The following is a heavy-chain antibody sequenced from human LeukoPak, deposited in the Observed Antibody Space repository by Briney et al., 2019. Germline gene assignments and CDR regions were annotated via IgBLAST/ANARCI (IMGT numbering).Heavy chain of an antibody. V-gene: IGHV4-59*01. D-gene: IGHD1-1*01. CDR1: GGAISNYY. CDR2: IYYSGST. J-gene: IGHJ5*02. CDR3: ATSSYWNDGFDP. Sequence: SETLSLTCSVSGGAISNYYWSWIRQPPGKGLEWVGYIYYSGSTNYNPSLKSRVTISVATSKNQFSLKLSSVAAADTAVYYCATSSYWNDGFDPWGQGILVTVS.